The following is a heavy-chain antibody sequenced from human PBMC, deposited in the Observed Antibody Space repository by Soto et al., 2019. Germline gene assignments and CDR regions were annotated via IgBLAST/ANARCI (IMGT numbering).Heavy chain of an antibody. Sequence: GGSLRLSCAASGFPVSSNYMIWVRQATGKGLEWVSVIYSGGSTYYADSVKGRFTISRDNSKNTLYLQMNSLRAEDTAVYYCAKDRGSSGYYYYYYGMDVWGQGTTVTVSS. D-gene: IGHD6-25*01. V-gene: IGHV3-66*01. CDR3: AKDRGSSGYYYYYYGMDV. CDR2: IYSGGST. J-gene: IGHJ6*02. CDR1: GFPVSSNY.